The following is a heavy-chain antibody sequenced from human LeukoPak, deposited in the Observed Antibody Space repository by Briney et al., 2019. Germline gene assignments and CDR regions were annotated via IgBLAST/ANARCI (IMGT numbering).Heavy chain of an antibody. CDR3: ARDLTVTTFDY. D-gene: IGHD4-17*01. V-gene: IGHV3-21*01. CDR1: GLTFRTYI. Sequence: GGSLRLSCAASGLTFRTYIMNWVRQAPGKGLEWVSSISSSSSYKYYADSVKGRFTISRDNAKNSLSLQMNSLRAEDTAVYYCARDLTVTTFDYWGQGTLVTVSS. J-gene: IGHJ4*02. CDR2: ISSSSSYK.